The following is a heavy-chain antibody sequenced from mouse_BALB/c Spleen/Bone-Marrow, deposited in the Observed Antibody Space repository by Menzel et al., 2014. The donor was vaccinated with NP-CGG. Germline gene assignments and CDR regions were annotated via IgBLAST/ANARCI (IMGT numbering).Heavy chain of an antibody. CDR1: GYTFTSYY. CDR2: INPSNGGT. V-gene: IGHV1S81*02. J-gene: IGHJ4*01. CDR3: TRSRRAMDH. D-gene: IGHD2-12*01. Sequence: QVQLKDSGAEMVKPGASGKLSCKASGYTFTSYYMCWVKQRPGQGLEWIGEINPSNGGTNFNEKFKSKATLTVDKSSSTAYMSLSSLTSEDSAVYYCTRSRRAMDHWGQGTSVAVSS.